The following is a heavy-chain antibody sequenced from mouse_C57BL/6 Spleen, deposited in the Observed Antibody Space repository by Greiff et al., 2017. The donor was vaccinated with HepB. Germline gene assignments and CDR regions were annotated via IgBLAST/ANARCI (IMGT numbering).Heavy chain of an antibody. CDR3: ARPYGSSAWFAY. D-gene: IGHD1-1*01. V-gene: IGHV1-22*01. Sequence: EVQLQQSGPELVKPGASVKMSCKASGYTFTDYNMHWVKQSHGKSLEWIGYINPNNGGTSYNQKFKGKATLTVNKSSSTAYMELRSLTSEDSAVYYCARPYGSSAWFAYWGQGTLVTVSA. CDR1: GYTFTDYN. CDR2: INPNNGGT. J-gene: IGHJ3*01.